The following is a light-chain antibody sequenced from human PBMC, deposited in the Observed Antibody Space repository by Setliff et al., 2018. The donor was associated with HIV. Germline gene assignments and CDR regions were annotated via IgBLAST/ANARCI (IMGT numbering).Light chain of an antibody. CDR2: DVS. CDR3: SSYSSSTTPYV. J-gene: IGLJ1*01. Sequence: QSALTQPASVSGSPGQSMTISCTGTNSDIGTNNYVSWYQQHPGKAPKLMIYDVSNRPSGISNRFSGSKSGNAASLTISGLQAEDEADYFCSSYSSSTTPYVFGTGTKVTVL. CDR1: NSDIGTNNY. V-gene: IGLV2-14*03.